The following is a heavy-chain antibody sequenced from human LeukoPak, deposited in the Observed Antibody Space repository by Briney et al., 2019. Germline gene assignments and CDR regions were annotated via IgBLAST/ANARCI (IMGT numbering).Heavy chain of an antibody. D-gene: IGHD3-22*01. CDR3: ARDPYYYDSSGYYDY. J-gene: IGHJ4*02. CDR1: GGTFSSYA. V-gene: IGHV1-69*05. Sequence: ASVKVSCKASGGTFSSYAISWVRQAPGQGLEWMGGIIPIFGTANYAQKFQGRVTITTDESTSTAYMELSSLRSEDTAVYCCARDPYYYDSSGYYDYWGQGTLVTVSS. CDR2: IIPIFGTA.